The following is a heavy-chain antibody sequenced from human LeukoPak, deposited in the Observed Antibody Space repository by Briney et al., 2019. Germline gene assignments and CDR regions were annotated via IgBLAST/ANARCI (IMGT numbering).Heavy chain of an antibody. V-gene: IGHV1-2*02. Sequence: ASVKVSCKASGYTFSRYYMHWVRQAPGQGLEWMGWINCNSGGTDYAQKFQGRVTMTRDTSISTAYMELSRLRSDDTAVYYCALVVDTAMGPFDYWGQGTLVTVSS. D-gene: IGHD5-18*01. CDR1: GYTFSRYY. CDR2: INCNSGGT. CDR3: ALVVDTAMGPFDY. J-gene: IGHJ4*02.